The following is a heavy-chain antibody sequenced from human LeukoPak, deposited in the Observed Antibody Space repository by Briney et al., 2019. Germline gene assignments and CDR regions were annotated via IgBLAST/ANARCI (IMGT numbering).Heavy chain of an antibody. CDR2: ISSGCGGT. CDR1: GVTFSSYA. Sequence: GGSLRLSCAASGVTFSSYAMSWVRQGPGKGLELVSAISSGCGGTYYANYVKGRFTISRDNSKTTLYLQMNSLRAEDTDVYYCAKGRYYFDYWGQGTLVTVSS. J-gene: IGHJ4*02. V-gene: IGHV3-23*01. CDR3: AKGRYYFDY.